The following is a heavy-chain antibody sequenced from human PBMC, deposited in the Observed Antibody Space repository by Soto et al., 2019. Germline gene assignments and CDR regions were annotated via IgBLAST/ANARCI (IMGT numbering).Heavy chain of an antibody. V-gene: IGHV4-39*01. CDR1: GGSFSPYTYY. J-gene: IGHJ4*02. CDR2: IFSSGVT. CDR3: ARHGHWAPLDD. Sequence: ASETLSLTCSVSGGSFSPYTYYWGWIRQSPGKGLEWIGIIFSSGVTSYNPSLHSRVSISVDTSKNQFSLRLSSVTAADTAVYYCARHGHWAPLDDWGQGTLVTVSS. D-gene: IGHD3-16*01.